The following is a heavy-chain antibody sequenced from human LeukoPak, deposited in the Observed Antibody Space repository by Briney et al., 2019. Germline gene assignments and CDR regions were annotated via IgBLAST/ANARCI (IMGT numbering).Heavy chain of an antibody. CDR2: IYTSGST. V-gene: IGHV4-4*07. J-gene: IGHJ4*02. Sequence: SETLSLTCTVSGGSINSYYWSWIRQPAGKGLEWIGRIYTSGSTNYNPSLKSRVTMSVDTSKNHFSLKLSSVTAADTAVYYCARNTGYYYGSGTYLYYFDYWGQGTLVTVSS. CDR3: ARNTGYYYGSGTYLYYFDY. CDR1: GGSINSYY. D-gene: IGHD3-10*01.